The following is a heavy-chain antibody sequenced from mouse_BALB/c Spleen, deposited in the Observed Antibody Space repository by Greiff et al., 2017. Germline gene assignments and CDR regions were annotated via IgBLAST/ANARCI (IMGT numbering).Heavy chain of an antibody. CDR2: ISSGGST. CDR3: AREGLRRAMDY. J-gene: IGHJ4*01. CDR1: GFTFSSYA. Sequence: EVKLMESGGGLVKPGGSLKLSCAASGFTFSSYAMSWVRQTPEKRLEWVASISSGGSTYYPDSVKGRFTISRDNARNILYLQMSSLRSEDTAMYYCAREGLRRAMDYWGQGTSVTVSS. V-gene: IGHV5-6-5*01. D-gene: IGHD2-4*01.